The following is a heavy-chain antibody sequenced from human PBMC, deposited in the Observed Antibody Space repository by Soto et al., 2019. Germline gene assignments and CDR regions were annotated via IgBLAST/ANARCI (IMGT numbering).Heavy chain of an antibody. CDR3: ARADPDASVGY. V-gene: IGHV4-59*11. D-gene: IGHD3-16*01. CDR2: NSYSGST. Sequence: PSETLSLTCTVSGGSMSSHYWTWLRQPPGKGLEWIGYNSYSGSTYYNPSLKSRVTISADTSRNQFSLKLSSVIAADTAVYCCARADPDASVGYWGQGTLVTVSS. J-gene: IGHJ4*02. CDR1: GGSMSSHY.